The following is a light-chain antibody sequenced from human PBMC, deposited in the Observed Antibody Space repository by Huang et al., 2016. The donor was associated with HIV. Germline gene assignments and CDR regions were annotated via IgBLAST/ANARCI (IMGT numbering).Light chain of an antibody. CDR2: DAS. CDR1: QDISNY. J-gene: IGKJ2*01. CDR3: QQYDNLPYT. V-gene: IGKV1-33*01. Sequence: DIQMTQSPSSLSASVGDRVTITCQASQDISNYLKWYQQKPGKAPKLLSYDASNLETGVPSRFSGSGSGTDFTFTISSLQPEDIATYYCQQYDNLPYTFGQGTKLEMK.